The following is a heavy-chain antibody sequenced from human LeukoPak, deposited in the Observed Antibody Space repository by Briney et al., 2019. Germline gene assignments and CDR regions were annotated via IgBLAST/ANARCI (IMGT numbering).Heavy chain of an antibody. CDR3: ARTGDILTGYRNWFDP. Sequence: GASVKVSCKASGGTSSSYAISWVRQAPGQGLEWMGGIIPIFGTANYAQKFQGRVTITADESTSTAYMELSSLRSEDTAVYYCARTGDILTGYRNWFDPWGQGTLVTVSS. J-gene: IGHJ5*02. V-gene: IGHV1-69*13. CDR2: IIPIFGTA. D-gene: IGHD3-9*01. CDR1: GGTSSSYA.